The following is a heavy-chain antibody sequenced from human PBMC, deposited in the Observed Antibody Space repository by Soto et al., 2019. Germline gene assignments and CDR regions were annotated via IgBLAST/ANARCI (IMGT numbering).Heavy chain of an antibody. J-gene: IGHJ4*02. CDR2: INAGNGNT. D-gene: IGHD6-19*01. CDR1: GYSFTSYW. CDR3: ARAVAVAADFDY. V-gene: IGHV1-3*01. Sequence: PGESLKISCKASGYSFTSYWLGWVRQAPGQRLEWMGWINAGNGNTKYSQKFQGRVTITRDTSASTAYMELSSLRSEDTAVYYCARAVAVAADFDYWGQGTLVTVSS.